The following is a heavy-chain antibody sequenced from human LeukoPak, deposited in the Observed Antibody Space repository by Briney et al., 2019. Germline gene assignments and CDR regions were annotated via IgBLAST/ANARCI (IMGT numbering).Heavy chain of an antibody. J-gene: IGHJ3*02. CDR1: GYTFTSYG. CDR3: AAATGASAGSYAFDI. CDR2: ISAYNGNT. D-gene: IGHD1-26*01. V-gene: IGHV1-18*01. Sequence: ASVKVSCKASGYTFTSYGISWVRQAPGQGLEWMGWISAYNGNTNYAQKLQGRVTLTTDTSTSTAYMELSSLRSDDTAVYYCAAATGASAGSYAFDIWGQGTMITVSS.